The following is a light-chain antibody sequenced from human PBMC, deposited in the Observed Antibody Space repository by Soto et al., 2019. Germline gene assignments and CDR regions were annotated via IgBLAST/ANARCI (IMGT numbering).Light chain of an antibody. CDR1: SSDVGGYNY. CDR3: CSYAGSYSYV. CDR2: DVS. Sequence: QSVLTQPRSVSGSPGQSVTISCTGTSSDVGGYNYVSWYQQHPGKAPKVIIYDVSKRPSGVPDRFSGSKSGNTASLTISGLQAEDEADYYCCSYAGSYSYVFGTGTRSPS. J-gene: IGLJ1*01. V-gene: IGLV2-11*01.